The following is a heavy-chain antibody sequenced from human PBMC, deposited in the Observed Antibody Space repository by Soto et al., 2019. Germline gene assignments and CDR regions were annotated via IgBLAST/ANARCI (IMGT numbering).Heavy chain of an antibody. V-gene: IGHV3-30*04. D-gene: IGHD3-16*01. CDR1: GFTFSTHT. J-gene: IGHJ4*02. CDR2: IPSDGSSN. Sequence: QVQMVESGGDVVQPGGSLRLSCAASGFTFSTHTMHWVRRAPGKGLEWVAVIPSDGSSNFYADSVRGRFTISRDISKNTLYLQMNSLGSEDTAVYYCARQAGGLDYLGQGTLVTVS. CDR3: ARQAGGLDY.